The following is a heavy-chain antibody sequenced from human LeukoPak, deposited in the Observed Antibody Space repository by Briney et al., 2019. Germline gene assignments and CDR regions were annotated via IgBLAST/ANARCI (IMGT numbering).Heavy chain of an antibody. Sequence: GGSLRLSCAASGFTFNSYGMSWVREAPGKGLEWVSAISSGGGDTYYADSVKGRFTISRDNSKNTLYLQMNSLKAEDTAVYYCAKASFTGYDYYFDYWGQGTLVTVSS. V-gene: IGHV3-23*01. CDR3: AKASFTGYDYYFDY. D-gene: IGHD5-12*01. CDR1: GFTFNSYG. CDR2: ISSGGGDT. J-gene: IGHJ4*02.